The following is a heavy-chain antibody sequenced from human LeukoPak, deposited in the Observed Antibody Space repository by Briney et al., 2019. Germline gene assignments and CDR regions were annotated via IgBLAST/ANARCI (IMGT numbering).Heavy chain of an antibody. CDR1: GFTFSSYA. Sequence: GGSLRLSCAASGFTFSSYAMSWVRQAPGKGLEWVSAISGSGDYTYYADSVKGRFTISRDNSKNTLYLQLNSMRVEDTAVYYCANPPRSSGYYLPLDSWGKGTLVTVS. CDR2: ISGSGDYT. D-gene: IGHD3-3*01. J-gene: IGHJ5*01. V-gene: IGHV3-23*01. CDR3: ANPPRSSGYYLPLDS.